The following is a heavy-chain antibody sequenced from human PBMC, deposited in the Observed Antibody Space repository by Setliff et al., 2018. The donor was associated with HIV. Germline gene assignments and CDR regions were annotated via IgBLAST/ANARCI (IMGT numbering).Heavy chain of an antibody. CDR1: GGSISTYY. CDR2: IYFTGSS. CDR3: ARVQMAYADFDV. Sequence: SETLSLTCTVSGGSISTYYWSWIRQPPGKGLEWIGSIYFTGSSDNKPSLKSRVTLSVDTSKHQFSLKLSSVTAADTAVYYCARVQMAYADFDVWGQGTMVTVSS. V-gene: IGHV4-59*01. D-gene: IGHD4-17*01. J-gene: IGHJ3*01.